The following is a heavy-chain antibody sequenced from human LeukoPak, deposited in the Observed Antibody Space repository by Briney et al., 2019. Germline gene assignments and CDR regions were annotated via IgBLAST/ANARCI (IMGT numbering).Heavy chain of an antibody. CDR3: ARDGVSGSYYLD. D-gene: IGHD1-26*01. CDR2: ISSSSSYI. CDR1: GFTFSSYS. J-gene: IGHJ4*02. V-gene: IGHV3-21*01. Sequence: GGSLRLSCAASGFTFSSYSMNWVRQAPGKGLEWVSSISSSSSYIYYADSVKGRFTISRDNAKNSLYLQMNSLRAEDTAVYYCARDGVSGSYYLDWGQGTLVTVSS.